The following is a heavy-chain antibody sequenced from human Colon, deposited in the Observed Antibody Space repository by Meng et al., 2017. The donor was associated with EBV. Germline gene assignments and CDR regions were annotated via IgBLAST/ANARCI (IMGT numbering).Heavy chain of an antibody. D-gene: IGHD5-12*01. CDR1: VFRLDSHS. Sequence: VQLGVSGGGPVDPGGPLSCCWVASVFRLDSHSVNWVRPAPGQGLEWVSSISTSGRNINYADSVKGRFTISRDNAQNSLYLQIHSLRAEDTAVYYCTRDRPGYSGSEPFDYWGQGTLVTVSS. V-gene: IGHV3-21*01. J-gene: IGHJ4*02. CDR3: TRDRPGYSGSEPFDY. CDR2: ISTSGRNI.